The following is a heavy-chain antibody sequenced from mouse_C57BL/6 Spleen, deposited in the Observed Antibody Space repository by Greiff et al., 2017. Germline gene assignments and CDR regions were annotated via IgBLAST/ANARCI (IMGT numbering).Heavy chain of an antibody. CDR1: GYTFTSYW. J-gene: IGHJ2*01. CDR2: IYPGSGST. V-gene: IGHV1-55*01. CDR3: ARGDYYGSSPTPVDY. Sequence: QVQLQQPGAELVKPGASVKLSCKASGYTFTSYWINWVKQRPGQGLEWIGEIYPGSGSTNYNEKFKSKATLTVDTSSSTAYMELHRLTCEVSAVYYCARGDYYGSSPTPVDYWGQGTTLTVSS. D-gene: IGHD1-1*01.